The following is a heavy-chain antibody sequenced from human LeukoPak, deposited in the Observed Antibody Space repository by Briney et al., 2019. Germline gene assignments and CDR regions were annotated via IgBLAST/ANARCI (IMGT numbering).Heavy chain of an antibody. D-gene: IGHD1-1*01. Sequence: ASVKVSCKASGYTFTSYGISWVRQAPGQGLEWMGWINTNTGNPTYAQGFTGRFVFSLDTSVSTAYLQISSLKAEDTAVYYCARAGTQRVYNWFDPWGQGTLVTVSS. CDR1: GYTFTSYG. J-gene: IGHJ5*02. CDR2: INTNTGNP. V-gene: IGHV7-4-1*02. CDR3: ARAGTQRVYNWFDP.